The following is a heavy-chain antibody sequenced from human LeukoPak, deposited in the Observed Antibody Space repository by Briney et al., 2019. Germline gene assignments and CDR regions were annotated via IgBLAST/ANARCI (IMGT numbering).Heavy chain of an antibody. J-gene: IGHJ5*02. CDR2: INPDSGGT. D-gene: IGHD6-6*01. CDR1: GYIFTNYQ. CDR3: ARASGYSSSSGCVP. Sequence: ASVKVSCKSSGYIFTNYQMHWVRQAPGQGLAWMGWINPDSGGTQYAQNFQGRVTMTRDTSISTASMELRGLRSDDTAVYYCARASGYSSSSGCVPWGQGTLVTVSS. V-gene: IGHV1-2*02.